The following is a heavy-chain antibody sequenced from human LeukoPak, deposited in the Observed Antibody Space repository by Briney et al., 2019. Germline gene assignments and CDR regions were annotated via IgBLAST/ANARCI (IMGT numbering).Heavy chain of an antibody. Sequence: PGGSLRLSCAASGFTFSNYWMSWVRQAPGKGLEWVADISYDGSNKYYADSVKGRFTISRDNSKNTLYLQMNSLRAEDTAVYYCAKDRLRGAAARPFWGYYYGMDVWGQGTTVTVSS. D-gene: IGHD6-25*01. CDR3: AKDRLRGAAARPFWGYYYGMDV. J-gene: IGHJ6*02. CDR1: GFTFSNYW. V-gene: IGHV3-30*18. CDR2: ISYDGSNK.